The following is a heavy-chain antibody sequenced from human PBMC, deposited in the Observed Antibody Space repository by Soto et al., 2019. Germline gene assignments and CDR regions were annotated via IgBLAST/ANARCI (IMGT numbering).Heavy chain of an antibody. CDR2: IRSKANSYAT. CDR3: TRVKDIVVVPAARYYYYGMDV. CDR1: GFTFSGSA. D-gene: IGHD2-2*01. J-gene: IGHJ6*02. Sequence: GSLRLSCAASGFTFSGSAMHWVRQASGKGLEWVGRIRSKANSYATAYAASVKGRFTISRDDSKNTAYLQMNSLKTEDTAVYYCTRVKDIVVVPAARYYYYGMDVWGQGTTLTVSS. V-gene: IGHV3-73*01.